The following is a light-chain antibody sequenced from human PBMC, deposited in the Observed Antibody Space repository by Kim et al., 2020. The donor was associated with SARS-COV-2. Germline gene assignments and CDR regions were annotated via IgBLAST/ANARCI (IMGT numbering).Light chain of an antibody. J-gene: IGLJ3*02. CDR3: CSYAGSYTLV. CDR1: SSDVGGYNY. V-gene: IGLV2-11*01. CDR2: DVT. Sequence: QSALTQPRSVSGSPGQSVTISCTGTSSDVGGYNYVSWYQQHPGKAPKLMTYDVTKRPAGVPDRFSGSKSGNTASLTISGLQTEDEADYYCCSYAGSYTLVFGGGTQLTVL.